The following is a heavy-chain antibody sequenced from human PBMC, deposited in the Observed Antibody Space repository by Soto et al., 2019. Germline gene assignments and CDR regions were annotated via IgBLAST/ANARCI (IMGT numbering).Heavy chain of an antibody. CDR3: ARSRTPLSTSPYWYFDL. CDR2: INPSGGST. V-gene: IGHV1-46*01. J-gene: IGHJ2*01. Sequence: QVQLVQSGAEVKKPGASVKVSCKASGYTFINYYIHWVRQAPGQGLEWMGIINPSGGSTSYAQKSQGRVNMTRDTSTSTVYMELSSLRSEDTAVFYCARSRTPLSTSPYWYFDLWGRGTLVTVSS. CDR1: GYTFINYY. D-gene: IGHD1-1*01.